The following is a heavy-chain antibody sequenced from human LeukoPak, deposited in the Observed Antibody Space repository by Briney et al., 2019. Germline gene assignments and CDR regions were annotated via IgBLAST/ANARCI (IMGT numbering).Heavy chain of an antibody. V-gene: IGHV4-4*07. Sequence: PSETLSLTCTVSGGSISSQYWSWIRQPAGKGLEWIGRIYTSGYTNYNPSLKSRVTMSIDTSKNQFSLKLSSVTAADTAVYYCARRTRVPAAPVGIDYWGQGTLVTVSS. CDR3: ARRTRVPAAPVGIDY. CDR1: GGSISSQY. CDR2: IYTSGYT. D-gene: IGHD2-2*01. J-gene: IGHJ4*02.